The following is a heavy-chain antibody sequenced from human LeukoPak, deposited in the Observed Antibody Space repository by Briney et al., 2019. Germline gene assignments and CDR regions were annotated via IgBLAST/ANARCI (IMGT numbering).Heavy chain of an antibody. J-gene: IGHJ6*02. D-gene: IGHD3-22*01. CDR2: IVSNGDST. CDR1: GFTFSRYG. CDR3: VNPGWYYDSSGYSYYYGMDV. V-gene: IGHV3-64D*09. Sequence: GGSLRLSCSVSGFTFSRYGMHWVRQAPGKGLEYVSAIVSNGDSTYYADSVKGRFTISRDNAKNTLYLQMSSLRPDDTAVYYCVNPGWYYDSSGYSYYYGMDVWGQGTTVTVSS.